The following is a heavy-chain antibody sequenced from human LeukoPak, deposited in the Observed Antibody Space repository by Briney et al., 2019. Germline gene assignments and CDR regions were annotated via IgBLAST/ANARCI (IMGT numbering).Heavy chain of an antibody. Sequence: ASVKVSCKASGYTFTGYYMHWVRQAPGQGLEWMGWINPNSGGTNYAQKFQGWVTMTRDTSISTAYMELSRLRSDDTAVYYCARDDNSGSYWVLDYWGQGTLVTVSS. CDR1: GYTFTGYY. V-gene: IGHV1-2*04. J-gene: IGHJ4*02. CDR3: ARDDNSGSYWVLDY. CDR2: INPNSGGT. D-gene: IGHD1-26*01.